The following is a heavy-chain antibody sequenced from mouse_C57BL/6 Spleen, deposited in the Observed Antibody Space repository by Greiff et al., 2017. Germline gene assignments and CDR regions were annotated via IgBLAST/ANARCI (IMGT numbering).Heavy chain of an antibody. CDR3: ARSGIYYGNPYYAMDY. J-gene: IGHJ4*01. CDR2: IDPSDSYT. D-gene: IGHD2-1*01. Sequence: VQLQQPGAELVKPGASVKLSCKASGYTFTRYWMQWVKQRPGQGLEWIGEIDPSDSYTNYNQKFKGKATLTVDTSSSPAYMQLSSLTSEDSAVYYCARSGIYYGNPYYAMDYWGQGTSVTVSS. V-gene: IGHV1-50*01. CDR1: GYTFTRYW.